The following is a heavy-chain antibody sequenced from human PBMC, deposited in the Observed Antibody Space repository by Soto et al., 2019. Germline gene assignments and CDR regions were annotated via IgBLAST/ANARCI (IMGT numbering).Heavy chain of an antibody. Sequence: GGSLRLSCAASGFTFSSYAMHWVRQAPGKGLEWVAVISYDGSNKYYADSVKGRFTISRDNSKNTLYLQMNSPRAEDTAVYYCARGSLYSSGWYGDYWGQGTLVTVSS. CDR2: ISYDGSNK. CDR3: ARGSLYSSGWYGDY. V-gene: IGHV3-30-3*01. J-gene: IGHJ4*02. D-gene: IGHD6-19*01. CDR1: GFTFSSYA.